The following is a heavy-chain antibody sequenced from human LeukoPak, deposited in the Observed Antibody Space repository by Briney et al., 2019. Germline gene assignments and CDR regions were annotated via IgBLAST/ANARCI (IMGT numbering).Heavy chain of an antibody. Sequence: PGGSLRLSCAASGFIFDDYGMTWVRHPPGKGLEWVSGVNWNGGSTGYADSVKGRFTISRDNAKNSLYLQMNSLRAEDTALYYCARDDGYRQTTKFDYWGQGTLVTVSS. CDR3: ARDDGYRQTTKFDY. J-gene: IGHJ4*02. D-gene: IGHD6-25*01. CDR2: VNWNGGST. V-gene: IGHV3-20*04. CDR1: GFIFDDYG.